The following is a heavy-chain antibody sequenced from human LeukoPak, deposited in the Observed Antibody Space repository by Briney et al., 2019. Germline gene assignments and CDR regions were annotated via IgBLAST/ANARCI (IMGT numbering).Heavy chain of an antibody. CDR3: ARADRLHGGPYLIGP. J-gene: IGHJ5*02. V-gene: IGHV1-2*02. Sequence: ASVKVSCKTSGYSFTDYYMHWLRQAPGQGLEWMGWINPNSGGTSSAQKFQGRVTMTRDTSISTVYMEVSWLTSDDTAIYYCARADRLHGGPYLIGPWGQGTLVTVSS. D-gene: IGHD2-21*01. CDR2: INPNSGGT. CDR1: GYSFTDYY.